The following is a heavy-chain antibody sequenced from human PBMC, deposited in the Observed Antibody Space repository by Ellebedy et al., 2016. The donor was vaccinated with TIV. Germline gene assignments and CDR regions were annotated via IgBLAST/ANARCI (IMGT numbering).Heavy chain of an antibody. D-gene: IGHD1-1*01. J-gene: IGHJ4*02. CDR3: AKEDDGKNIFSFDY. Sequence: GESLKISCAASGITIRNYAMTWVRQAPGKGLEWVSAINASGDSTYYADSVKGRFTISRDISKNTLSLQKNSLRDEDTAVYYCAKEDDGKNIFSFDYWGRGTLVTVSS. CDR1: GITIRNYA. V-gene: IGHV3-23*01. CDR2: INASGDST.